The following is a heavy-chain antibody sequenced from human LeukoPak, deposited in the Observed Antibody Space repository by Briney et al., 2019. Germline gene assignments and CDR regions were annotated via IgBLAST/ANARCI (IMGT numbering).Heavy chain of an antibody. J-gene: IGHJ4*02. D-gene: IGHD6-13*01. V-gene: IGHV2-5*02. CDR3: ARQQLANNFDY. CDR1: GVSLSTSGVG. Sequence: SGPTLVKPTQTLTLTCTLSGVSLSTSGVGVGWIRQPPVKAPEWLALIYWDDDKRYSPSLNSRLTITRDTSKNQVVLTMTNMVPEDTATYYCARQQLANNFDYWGQGTLVTVSS. CDR2: IYWDDDK.